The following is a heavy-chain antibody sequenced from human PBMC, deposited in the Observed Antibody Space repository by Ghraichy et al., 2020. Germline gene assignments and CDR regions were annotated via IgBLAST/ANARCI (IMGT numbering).Heavy chain of an antibody. D-gene: IGHD5-12*01. CDR3: FVASIDY. CDR1: GLTFTTDW. Sequence: GGSLRLSCAASGLTFTTDWMSWVRQAPGKGLEWVANIKADGSEKYYVDSVKGRFTISTDSAKKSLYLQMNSLRAEDTAVYYCFVASIDYWGQGTLVTVST. CDR2: IKADGSEK. J-gene: IGHJ4*02. V-gene: IGHV3-7*03.